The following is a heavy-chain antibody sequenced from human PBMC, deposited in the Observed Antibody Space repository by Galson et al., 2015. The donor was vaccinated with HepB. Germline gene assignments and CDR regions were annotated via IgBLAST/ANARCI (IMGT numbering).Heavy chain of an antibody. Sequence: SLRLSCAASGVTFSNYGMHWVRQAPGKGLEWVAVISYDGGTKYYADSVKGRFTISRDKSRNTLYLQMDSLRPEDTAVYFCAREEDTYRSGRYGSWGQGTPVTVSS. D-gene: IGHD6-13*01. J-gene: IGHJ4*02. V-gene: IGHV3-30*03. CDR2: ISYDGGTK. CDR3: AREEDTYRSGRYGS. CDR1: GVTFSNYG.